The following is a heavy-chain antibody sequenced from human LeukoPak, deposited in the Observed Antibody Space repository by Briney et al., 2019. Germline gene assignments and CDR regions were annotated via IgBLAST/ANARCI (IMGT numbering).Heavy chain of an antibody. CDR1: GFTFSSYG. CDR3: AKDPSSSWYSGFDY. CDR2: LSYDGSNK. Sequence: GSLRLSCAASGFTFSSYGMHWVRQAPGKGLEWVAVLSYDGSNKYYADSVKGRFTISRDNSKNTLYLQMNSLRAEDTAVYYCAKDPSSSWYSGFDYWGQGTLVTVSS. J-gene: IGHJ4*02. D-gene: IGHD6-13*01. V-gene: IGHV3-30*18.